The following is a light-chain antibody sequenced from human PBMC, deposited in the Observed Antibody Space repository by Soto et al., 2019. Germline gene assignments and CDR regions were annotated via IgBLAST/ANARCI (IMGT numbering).Light chain of an antibody. CDR1: SSDGGGYNC. CDR2: EVT. Sequence: QSALTQPPSASGSPGQSVTISCTGTSSDGGGYNCVSWYQQHPGKAPQLMIYEVTKRPSGVPDRFSGSKSGNTASLTVSGLQAEDEADYYCSSYAGSNTVLFGGGTKLTVL. J-gene: IGLJ2*01. CDR3: SSYAGSNTVL. V-gene: IGLV2-8*01.